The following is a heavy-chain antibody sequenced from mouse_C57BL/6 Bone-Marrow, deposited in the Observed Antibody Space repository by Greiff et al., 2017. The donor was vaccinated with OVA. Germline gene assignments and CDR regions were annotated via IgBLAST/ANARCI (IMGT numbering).Heavy chain of an antibody. Sequence: ESGPELVKPGASVKISCKASGYSFTDYNMNWVKQSNGKSLEWIGVINPNYGTTSYNQKFKGKATLTVDQSSSTAYMQLNSLTSEDSAVYYCAREDLLWYPYAMDYWGQGTSVTVSS. V-gene: IGHV1-39*01. CDR2: INPNYGTT. CDR3: AREDLLWYPYAMDY. CDR1: GYSFTDYN. J-gene: IGHJ4*01. D-gene: IGHD2-1*01.